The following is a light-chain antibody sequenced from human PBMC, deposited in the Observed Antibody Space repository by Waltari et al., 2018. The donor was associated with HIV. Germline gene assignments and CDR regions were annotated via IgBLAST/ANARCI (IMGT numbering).Light chain of an antibody. V-gene: IGKV3-15*01. CDR1: QSVSSD. J-gene: IGKJ1*01. CDR3: QQYNNWWT. Sequence: EIVMTQSPATLSVSPGERVTLSCRASQSVSSDLAWYQQKPGQGPRLLIYGAATRATGIPARFSGSGSGTEFTLTISSLQSEDFAVYYCQQYNNWWTFGQGTKVEIK. CDR2: GAA.